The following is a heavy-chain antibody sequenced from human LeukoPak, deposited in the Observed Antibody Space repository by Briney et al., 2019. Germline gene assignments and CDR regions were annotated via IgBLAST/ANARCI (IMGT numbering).Heavy chain of an antibody. CDR2: IYYSGST. V-gene: IGHV4-59*01. D-gene: IGHD6-19*01. CDR1: GGSISSYY. CDR3: ARRAVAGYNWFDP. J-gene: IGHJ5*02. Sequence: PSETLSLTCTVSGGSISSYYWSWIRQPPGKGLEWIGYIYYSGSTNYNPSLKSRVTISVDTSKNQFSLKLSSVTAADTAVYYCARRAVAGYNWFDPWGQGTLVTVSS.